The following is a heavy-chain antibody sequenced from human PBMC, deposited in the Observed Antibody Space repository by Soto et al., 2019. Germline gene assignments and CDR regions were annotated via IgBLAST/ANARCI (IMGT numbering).Heavy chain of an antibody. CDR1: GYTFTSYD. J-gene: IGHJ4*02. CDR2: MNANSLNT. Sequence: QVQLVQSGAEVKKPGASVKVSCKASGYTFTSYDINWVRQATGQGLEWMGWMNANSLNTSYAQKFQGRVTITRNTSISTAYMELSSLRSEDTAVYYCARASYDSSAYRFDYWGQGTLLTVSS. CDR3: ARASYDSSAYRFDY. V-gene: IGHV1-8*01. D-gene: IGHD3-22*01.